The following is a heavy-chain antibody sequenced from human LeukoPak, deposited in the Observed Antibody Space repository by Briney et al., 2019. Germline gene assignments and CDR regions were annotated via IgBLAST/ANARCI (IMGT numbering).Heavy chain of an antibody. CDR3: AKYSSSWRVGIFDY. D-gene: IGHD6-13*01. CDR2: IYYSGST. Sequence: SETLSLTCAVYGGSFSGYYWSWIRQPPGKGLEWIGYIYYSGSTNYNPSLKSRVTISVDTSKNQFSLKLSSVTAADTAVYYCAKYSSSWRVGIFDYWGQGTLVTVSS. CDR1: GGSFSGYY. V-gene: IGHV4-59*01. J-gene: IGHJ4*02.